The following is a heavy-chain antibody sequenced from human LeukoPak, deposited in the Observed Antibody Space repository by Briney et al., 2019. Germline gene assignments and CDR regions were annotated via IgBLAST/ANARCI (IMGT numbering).Heavy chain of an antibody. CDR2: MQPHSGDT. CDR3: ARVPRDRSSLES. D-gene: IGHD6-6*01. CDR1: GYNFISYD. V-gene: IGHV1-8*01. Sequence: ASVKVSCKASGYNFISYDINWVRQATWQGLEWMGWMQPHSGDTGYAQKFQARVTMTRDISTSTVYMEVSSLTSEDSAVYYCARVPRDRSSLESWGQGTPIIVSS. J-gene: IGHJ4*02.